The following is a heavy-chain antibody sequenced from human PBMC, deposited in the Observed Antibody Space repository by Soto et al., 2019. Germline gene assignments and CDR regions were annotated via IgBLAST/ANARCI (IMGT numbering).Heavy chain of an antibody. D-gene: IGHD3-22*01. CDR3: ASLYDSSGYYSYYFDY. Sequence: ASETLSLTCTVSGGSISSGDYYWSWIRQPPGKGLEWIGYIYYSGSTYYNPSLKSRVTISVDTSKNQFSLKLSSVTAADTAVYYCASLYDSSGYYSYYFDYWGQGTLVTVSS. CDR2: IYYSGST. J-gene: IGHJ4*02. V-gene: IGHV4-30-4*01. CDR1: GGSISSGDYY.